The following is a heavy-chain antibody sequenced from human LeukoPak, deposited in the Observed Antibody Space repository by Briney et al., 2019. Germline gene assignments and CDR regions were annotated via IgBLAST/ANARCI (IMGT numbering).Heavy chain of an antibody. CDR3: VRSPTYYNMDV. J-gene: IGHJ6*03. CDR1: GFTFSSYV. Sequence: GESLTLSCAASGFTFSSYVIHWVRQAPGKGLEWLAVISYDGTNKYYADFVKGRFTISRDHSQSTVDLQMNTLGGADTAAYYCVRSPTYYNMDVWGKGTTVTVSS. CDR2: ISYDGTNK. V-gene: IGHV3-30*03.